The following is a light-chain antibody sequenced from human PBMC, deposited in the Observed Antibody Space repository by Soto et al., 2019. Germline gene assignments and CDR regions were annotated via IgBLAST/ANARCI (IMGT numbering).Light chain of an antibody. Sequence: EMVATQTAATLSSSRRERATLSGMAIQSVSSYFAWYQQKPGQAPRLLIYDTSKRATGVPARFSRSGFGTDFTPTISRPEPEDFVVYYCQQRSNWPITFGQGTLLEIK. CDR2: DTS. CDR1: QSVSSY. V-gene: IGKV3-11*01. CDR3: QQRSNWPIT. J-gene: IGKJ5*01.